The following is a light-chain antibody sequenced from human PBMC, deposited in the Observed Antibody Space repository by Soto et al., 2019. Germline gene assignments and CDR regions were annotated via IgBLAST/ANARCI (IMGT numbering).Light chain of an antibody. CDR2: GAS. V-gene: IGKV3-20*01. Sequence: EIVLTQSPGTLSLSPGERATLSSRAIQSVSSSYLAWYQQKPGQAPRLLIYGASSRATGIPDRFSGSGSGTDFTLTISRLEPEDFAVYYCQQYGSSLSITFGQGTRLEIK. J-gene: IGKJ5*01. CDR1: QSVSSSY. CDR3: QQYGSSLSIT.